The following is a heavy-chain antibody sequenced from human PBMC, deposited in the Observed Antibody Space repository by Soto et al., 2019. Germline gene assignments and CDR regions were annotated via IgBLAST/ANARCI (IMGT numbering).Heavy chain of an antibody. J-gene: IGHJ4*02. CDR3: AHRPIVGAAI. CDR1: GGSISNSNC. CDR2: IYHTGST. V-gene: IGHV4-4*02. Sequence: SSETLSLTCGVFGGSISNSNCWTWVRQPPGKGLEWIGEIYHTGSTNYNSSLMSRVTISLDKPNNQFSLKLSSVTAADTAVYYCAHRPIVGAAIWGQGTLVTVSS. D-gene: IGHD1-26*01.